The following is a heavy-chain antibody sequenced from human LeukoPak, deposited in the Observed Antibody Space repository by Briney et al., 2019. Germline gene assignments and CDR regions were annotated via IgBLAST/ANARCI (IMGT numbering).Heavy chain of an antibody. V-gene: IGHV4-61*01. CDR3: ARDSSTFGVNWFDP. CDR1: GGSISSSSYY. Sequence: NPSETLSLTCTVSGGSISSSSYYWGWIRQPPGKGLEWIGYIYYSGSTNYNPSLKSRVTISVDTSKNQFSLKLSSVTAADTAVYYCARDSSTFGVNWFDPWGQGTLVTVSS. J-gene: IGHJ5*02. D-gene: IGHD3-3*01. CDR2: IYYSGST.